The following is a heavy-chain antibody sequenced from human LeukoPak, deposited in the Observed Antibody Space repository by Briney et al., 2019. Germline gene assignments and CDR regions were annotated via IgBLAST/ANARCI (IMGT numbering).Heavy chain of an antibody. J-gene: IGHJ3*02. CDR2: MNPNSGNT. Sequence: ASVKVSCKASGYTFTSYDVNWVRQATGQGLEWMGWMNPNSGNTGYAQKFQGRVTITRNTSISTAYMELSSLRSEDTAVYYCARHELATGAFDIWGQGTMVTVS. CDR3: ARHELATGAFDI. CDR1: GYTFTSYD. V-gene: IGHV1-8*03. D-gene: IGHD1-26*01.